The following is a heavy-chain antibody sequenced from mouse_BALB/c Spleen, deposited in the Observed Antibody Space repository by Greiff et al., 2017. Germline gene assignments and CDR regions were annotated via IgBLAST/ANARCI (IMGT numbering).Heavy chain of an antibody. CDR2: IYPYNGGT. J-gene: IGHJ4*01. D-gene: IGHD1-1*01. Sequence: VQLQQSGPELVKPGASVKISCKASGYTFTDYNMHWVKQSHGKSLEWIGYIYPYNGGTGYNQKFKSKATLTVDNSSSTAYMELRSLTSEDSAVYYCARGDYLDAMDYWGQGTSVTVSS. CDR1: GYTFTDYN. CDR3: ARGDYLDAMDY. V-gene: IGHV1S29*02.